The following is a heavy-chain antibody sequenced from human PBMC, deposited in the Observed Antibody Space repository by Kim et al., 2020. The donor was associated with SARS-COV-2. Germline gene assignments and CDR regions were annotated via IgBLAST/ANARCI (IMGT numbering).Heavy chain of an antibody. Sequence: ASVKVSCKASGYTFTSYAMHWVRQAPGQRLEWMGWINAGNGNTKYSQKFRAGATITRDTPAGKPSMALSGLSSKATPGYYLAGATTPFMGTFPLNYWGRG. CDR3: AGATTPFMGTFPLNY. CDR1: GYTFTSYA. CDR2: INAGNGNT. J-gene: IGHJ4*02. D-gene: IGHD7-27*01. V-gene: IGHV1-3*01.